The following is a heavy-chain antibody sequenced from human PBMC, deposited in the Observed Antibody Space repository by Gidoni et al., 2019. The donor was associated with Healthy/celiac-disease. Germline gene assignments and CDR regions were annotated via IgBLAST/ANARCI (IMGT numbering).Heavy chain of an antibody. Sequence: EVQLVESGGGLVQPGRSLILSCTASGFTFGDYALSWFRQAPGKGLEWVGFMRSKAYGGTTEYAASVKGRFTISRDDSKSIAYLQMNSLKTEDTAVYYCTRDLMRFWSGISGPWFDPWGQGTLVTVSS. V-gene: IGHV3-49*03. CDR1: GFTFGDYA. CDR3: TRDLMRFWSGISGPWFDP. CDR2: MRSKAYGGTT. J-gene: IGHJ5*02. D-gene: IGHD3-3*01.